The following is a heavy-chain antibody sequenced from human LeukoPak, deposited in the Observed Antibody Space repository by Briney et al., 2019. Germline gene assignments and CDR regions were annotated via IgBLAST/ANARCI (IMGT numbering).Heavy chain of an antibody. V-gene: IGHV4-4*09. CDR1: GGSISSYY. Sequence: SETLSLTCTVSGGSISSYYWSWIRQPPGKGLEWIGYIYTSGSTNYNPSLKSRVTISVDTSKNQLSLKLSSVTAADTAVYYCARHWDAAAGVDAFDIWGQGTMVTVSS. D-gene: IGHD6-13*01. CDR2: IYTSGST. J-gene: IGHJ3*02. CDR3: ARHWDAAAGVDAFDI.